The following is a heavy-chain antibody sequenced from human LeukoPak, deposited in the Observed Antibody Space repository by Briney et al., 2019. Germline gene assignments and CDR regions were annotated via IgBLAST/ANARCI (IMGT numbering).Heavy chain of an antibody. CDR2: INAGNGNT. CDR3: ARDRIAVAGTTLGY. Sequence: ASVKVSCKASGYTFTSYAMHWVRQAPGQRLEWMRWINAGNGNTKYSQKFQGRVTITRDTSAGTAYMELSSLRSEDTAVYYCARDRIAVAGTTLGYWGQGTLVTVSS. CDR1: GYTFTSYA. D-gene: IGHD6-19*01. J-gene: IGHJ4*02. V-gene: IGHV1-3*01.